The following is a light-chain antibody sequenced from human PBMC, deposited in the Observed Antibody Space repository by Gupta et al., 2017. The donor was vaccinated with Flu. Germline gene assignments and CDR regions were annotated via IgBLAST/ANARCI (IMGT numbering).Light chain of an antibody. CDR2: AAS. Sequence: PSSLSASVGDRVTITCRASQSISIYLNWYQQKPGKAPKLLIYAASSLESGVPSRFSGRGSGTDFTLTISRRQPEDFATYYCQQSDSTRFAFGHGTKVDI. CDR3: QQSDSTRFA. CDR1: QSISIY. J-gene: IGKJ3*01. V-gene: IGKV1-39*01.